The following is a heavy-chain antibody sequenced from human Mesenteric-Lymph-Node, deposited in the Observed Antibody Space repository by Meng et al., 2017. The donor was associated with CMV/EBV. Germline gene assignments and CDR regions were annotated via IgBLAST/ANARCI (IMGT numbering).Heavy chain of an antibody. D-gene: IGHD3-9*01. CDR3: ARSVLRYFDWWTPFDY. V-gene: IGHV4-34*01. CDR1: GGSFRGYY. J-gene: IGHJ4*02. Sequence: YGGSFRGYYWSWIRQPPGKGLEWIGEINHSGSTNYNPSLKSRVTISVDTSKNQFSLKLSSVTAADTAVYYCARSVLRYFDWWTPFDYWGQGTLVTVSS. CDR2: INHSGST.